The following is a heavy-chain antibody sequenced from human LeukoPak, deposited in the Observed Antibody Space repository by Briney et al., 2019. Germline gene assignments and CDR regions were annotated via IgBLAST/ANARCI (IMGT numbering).Heavy chain of an antibody. CDR3: ARVDYYGSGNLRY. V-gene: IGHV1-69*05. J-gene: IGHJ4*02. Sequence: SVKVSCKASGGTFSSYAISWVRQAPGQGLEWMGGIIPIFGTANYAQKFQGRVTITTDESTSTAYMELSSLRSEGTAVYYCARVDYYGSGNLRYWGQGTLVTVSS. D-gene: IGHD3-10*01. CDR2: IIPIFGTA. CDR1: GGTFSSYA.